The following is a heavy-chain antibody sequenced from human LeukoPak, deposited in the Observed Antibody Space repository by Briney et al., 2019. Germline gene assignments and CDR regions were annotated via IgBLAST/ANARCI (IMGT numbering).Heavy chain of an antibody. CDR2: ISGNGSST. V-gene: IGHV3-43*02. J-gene: IGHJ4*02. CDR1: GFTFGDYA. Sequence: PGGSLRLSCAASGFTFGDYAMHWVRQAPGKGLEWVSRISGNGSSTYYADSVKGRFTISRDNSKNSLYLQMNSLRTEDTALYDCAKGPMVSWGQGTLVTVSS. D-gene: IGHD4/OR15-4a*01. CDR3: AKGPMVS.